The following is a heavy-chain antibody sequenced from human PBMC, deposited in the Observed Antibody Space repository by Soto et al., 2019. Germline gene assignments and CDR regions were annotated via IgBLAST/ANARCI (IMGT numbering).Heavy chain of an antibody. Sequence: SETLSLTCTVSGGSISSYYWSWIRQPPGKGLEWIGYIYYSGSTNYNPSLKSRATISVDTSKNQFSLKLSSVTAADTAVYYCARDGAPYYDSSGYAYGMDVWGQGTTVTVSS. D-gene: IGHD3-22*01. CDR2: IYYSGST. CDR1: GGSISSYY. CDR3: ARDGAPYYDSSGYAYGMDV. V-gene: IGHV4-59*12. J-gene: IGHJ6*02.